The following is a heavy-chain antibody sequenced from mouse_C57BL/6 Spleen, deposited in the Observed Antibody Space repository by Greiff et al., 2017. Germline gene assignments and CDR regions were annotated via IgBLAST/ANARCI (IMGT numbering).Heavy chain of an antibody. J-gene: IGHJ2*01. CDR3: ARSGYYQWR. CDR2: INPYNGGT. D-gene: IGHD1-1*01. CDR1: GYTFTDYS. Sequence: EVKLMESGPVLVKPGASVKMSCKASGYTFTDYSMNWVKQSHGKSLEWIGVINPYNGGTSYNQKFKGKATLTVDKSSSTAYMELNSLTSEDSAVYYCARSGYYQWRWGQGTTLTVSS. V-gene: IGHV1-19*01.